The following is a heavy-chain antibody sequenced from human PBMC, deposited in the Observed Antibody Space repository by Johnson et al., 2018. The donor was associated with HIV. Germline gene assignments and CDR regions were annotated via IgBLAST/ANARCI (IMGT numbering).Heavy chain of an antibody. V-gene: IGHV3-9*01. Sequence: VQLVESGGGLVQPGRSLRLSCAASGFTFDDYAMHWVRQAPGKGLEWVSGISWNSGSIGYADSVRGRFTICRDNAKNSLYLQVNSLRADDTALYYCAKVFTVSVAGSFDIWGQGTMVTVSS. CDR1: GFTFDDYA. D-gene: IGHD6-19*01. CDR3: AKVFTVSVAGSFDI. CDR2: ISWNSGSI. J-gene: IGHJ3*02.